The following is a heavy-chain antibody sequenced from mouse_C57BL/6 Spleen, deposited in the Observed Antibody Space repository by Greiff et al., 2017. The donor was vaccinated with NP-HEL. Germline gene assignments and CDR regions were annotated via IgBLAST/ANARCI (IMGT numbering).Heavy chain of an antibody. Sequence: EVQVVESGAELVKPGASVKLSCTASGFNIKDYYMHWVKQRTEQGLEWIGRIDPEDDETKYAPKFQGKATITADTSSNTAYLQLSSLTSEDTAVYYCARWDDYDSWFAYWGQGTLVTVSA. V-gene: IGHV14-2*01. J-gene: IGHJ3*01. CDR1: GFNIKDYY. D-gene: IGHD2-4*01. CDR3: ARWDDYDSWFAY. CDR2: IDPEDDET.